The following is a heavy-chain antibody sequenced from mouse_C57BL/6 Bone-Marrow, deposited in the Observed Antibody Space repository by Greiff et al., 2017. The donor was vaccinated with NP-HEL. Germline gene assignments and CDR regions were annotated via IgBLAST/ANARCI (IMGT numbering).Heavy chain of an antibody. Sequence: QVQLQQPGAELVKPGASVKLSCKASGYTFTSYWMHWVKQRPGQGLEWIGMIHPNSGSTNYNEKFKSKAPLTVDKSSSTAYMQLSSLTSEDSAVYYCARSDYYYYGSSYIWFAYWGQGTLVTVSA. CDR1: GYTFTSYW. CDR3: ARSDYYYYGSSYIWFAY. V-gene: IGHV1-64*01. CDR2: IHPNSGST. D-gene: IGHD1-1*01. J-gene: IGHJ3*01.